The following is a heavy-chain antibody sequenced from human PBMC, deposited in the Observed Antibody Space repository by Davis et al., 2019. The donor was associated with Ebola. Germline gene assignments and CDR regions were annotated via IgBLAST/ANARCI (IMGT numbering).Heavy chain of an antibody. CDR1: GGSFSGYY. Sequence: SETLSLTCAVYGGSFSGYYWSWIRQPPGKGLEWIGYIYYSGSTYYNPSLKSRVTISVDTSRNQFSLKLSSVTAADTAVYYCARVGCSGGSCYHGLDYWSQGTLVTVSS. V-gene: IGHV4-34*01. CDR2: IYYSGST. D-gene: IGHD2-15*01. CDR3: ARVGCSGGSCYHGLDY. J-gene: IGHJ4*02.